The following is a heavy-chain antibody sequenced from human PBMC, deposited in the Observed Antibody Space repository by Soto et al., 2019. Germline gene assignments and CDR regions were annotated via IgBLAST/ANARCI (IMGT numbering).Heavy chain of an antibody. V-gene: IGHV5-51*01. Sequence: PVESLKISCKGFGYSFSRYWIGWVRQMPGKGLEWMGITNPGDSDTRYSPSFQGQVTISVDKSISTAYLQWSSLKASDTAMYYCASHVSGNWFDPWGQGTQVTVSS. CDR1: GYSFSRYW. CDR2: TNPGDSDT. CDR3: ASHVSGNWFDP. D-gene: IGHD1-26*01. J-gene: IGHJ5*02.